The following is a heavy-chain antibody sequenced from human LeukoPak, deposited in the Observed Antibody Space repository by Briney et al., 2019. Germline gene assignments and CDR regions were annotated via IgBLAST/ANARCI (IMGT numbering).Heavy chain of an antibody. Sequence: SETLSLTCTVSGGSISSYYWSWIRQPPGKGLGWIGYIYSRGSTNYNPSLTSRVTISVDTSKHQFSMKLSSVTAADKAVYYYGRVGSSGVFDYWGQGTLVTVSS. J-gene: IGHJ4*02. D-gene: IGHD6-19*01. V-gene: IGHV4-59*01. CDR1: GGSISSYY. CDR3: GRVGSSGVFDY. CDR2: IYSRGST.